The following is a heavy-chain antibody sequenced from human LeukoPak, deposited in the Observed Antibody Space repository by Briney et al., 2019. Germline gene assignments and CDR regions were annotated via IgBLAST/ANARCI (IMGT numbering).Heavy chain of an antibody. CDR3: ARGNSVRGAPYYFDY. CDR1: GFTFSSYS. Sequence: GGSLRLSCAASGFTFSSYSMNWVRQAPGKGLEWVSYISSSSSTIYYADSVKGRFTISRDNAKNSLYLQMNSLRAEDTAVYYCARGNSVRGAPYYFDYWGQGTLVTVSS. D-gene: IGHD3-10*01. V-gene: IGHV3-48*01. CDR2: ISSSSSTI. J-gene: IGHJ4*02.